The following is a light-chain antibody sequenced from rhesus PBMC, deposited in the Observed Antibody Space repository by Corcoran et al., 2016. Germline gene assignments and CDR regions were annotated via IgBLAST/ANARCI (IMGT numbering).Light chain of an antibody. V-gene: IGKV1-69*01. J-gene: IGKJ1*01. CDR2: RAS. CDR3: QQHAHSPRT. CDR1: QDVSNW. Sequence: DTQMTQSPSSLSAFVGDRVTIIGRASQDVSNWVVWYQHKPGKAPKLLIYRASYLETGVPSRFSGSGSGTDFTLPFSGLQPDDIATSCFQQHAHSPRTFGQGTKVDLK.